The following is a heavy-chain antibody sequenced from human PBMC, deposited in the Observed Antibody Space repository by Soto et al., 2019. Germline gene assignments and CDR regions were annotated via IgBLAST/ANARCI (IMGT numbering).Heavy chain of an antibody. Sequence: QVQLVESGGGLVQPGRSLRLSCAASGFTFSSYAMHWVRQAPGKGLEWVAVISYDGSNKYYADSVKGRFTISSDNATNTLDLQLNSLRPEDTAEYYCASPLWREDYKWGYFDLWGRGTLVTVSS. CDR1: GFTFSSYA. D-gene: IGHD4-4*01. J-gene: IGHJ2*01. CDR2: ISYDGSNK. V-gene: IGHV3-30-3*01. CDR3: ASPLWREDYKWGYFDL.